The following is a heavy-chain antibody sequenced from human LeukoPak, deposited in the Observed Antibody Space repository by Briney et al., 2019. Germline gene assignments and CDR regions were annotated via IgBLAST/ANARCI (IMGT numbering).Heavy chain of an antibody. V-gene: IGHV3-23*01. CDR3: AKDTLRYSGSYYYFDY. Sequence: GGSLRLSCAASGFTFSSYAMSWVRQAPGKGLEWVSAISGSGGSTYYADSVKGRFTITRDNSKNTLYLQMNSLRAEDTAVYYCAKDTLRYSGSYYYFDYWGQGTLVTVSS. CDR1: GFTFSSYA. D-gene: IGHD1-26*01. CDR2: ISGSGGST. J-gene: IGHJ4*02.